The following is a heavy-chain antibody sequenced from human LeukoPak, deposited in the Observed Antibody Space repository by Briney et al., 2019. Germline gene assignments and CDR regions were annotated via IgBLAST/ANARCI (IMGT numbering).Heavy chain of an antibody. D-gene: IGHD3-22*01. CDR3: ASDIGYYDTSGPPLF. Sequence: ASVKVSCKASGYTFTGYYMHWVRQAPGQGLEWMGWISANNGNTHYAQNLQGRVTMTTDTSTSTAFMELRSLKSDDTAVYYCASDIGYYDTSGPPLFWGQGTLVTVSS. CDR2: ISANNGNT. V-gene: IGHV1-18*04. J-gene: IGHJ4*02. CDR1: GYTFTGYY.